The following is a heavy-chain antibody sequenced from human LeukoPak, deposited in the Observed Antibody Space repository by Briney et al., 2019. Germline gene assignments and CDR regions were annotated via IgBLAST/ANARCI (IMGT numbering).Heavy chain of an antibody. CDR1: GFTFSSYD. Sequence: GGSLRLSCAASGFTFSSYDMHWVSQAKGKGLEWVSAIGTAGDTYYPGSVKGRFTISRENAKNSLYLQMNSLRAGDTAVYYCASALAVAGKAFDIWGQGTMVTVSS. CDR2: IGTAGDT. V-gene: IGHV3-13*01. CDR3: ASALAVAGKAFDI. J-gene: IGHJ3*02. D-gene: IGHD6-19*01.